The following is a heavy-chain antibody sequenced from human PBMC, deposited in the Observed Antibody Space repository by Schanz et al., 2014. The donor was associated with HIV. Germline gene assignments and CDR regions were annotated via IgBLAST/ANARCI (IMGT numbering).Heavy chain of an antibody. CDR2: MSYDGSNK. CDR1: GFTFGSYG. Sequence: QVQLVESGGGVVQPGRSLRLSCVASGFTFGSYGMHWARQTPDKGLEWLGVMSYDGSNKHYADSVKGRFTISRDNSKNTLYLQLNSLRAEDTAVYYCAKRRDSGYAYFDYWGQGTLVTVSS. D-gene: IGHD1-1*01. CDR3: AKRRDSGYAYFDY. J-gene: IGHJ4*02. V-gene: IGHV3-30*18.